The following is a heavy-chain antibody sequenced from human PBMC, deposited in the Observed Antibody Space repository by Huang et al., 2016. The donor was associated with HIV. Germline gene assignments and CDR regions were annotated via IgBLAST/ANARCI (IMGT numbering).Heavy chain of an antibody. V-gene: IGHV4-34*02. Sequence: QVHLQQWGAGVLKPSETLSLTCAVYGGSFNNYYWSWVRQLPGRRLEWIGELNHRGTANYSPSLKTRGTMSVDPSKKQFSLRLASVTAADTAVYYCARVPTPSYYDPWDISPAHEDVYYYNMDVWGQGTTVIVSS. J-gene: IGHJ6*02. CDR1: GGSFNNYY. D-gene: IGHD3-10*01. CDR3: ARVPTPSYYDPWDISPAHEDVYYYNMDV. CDR2: LNHRGTA.